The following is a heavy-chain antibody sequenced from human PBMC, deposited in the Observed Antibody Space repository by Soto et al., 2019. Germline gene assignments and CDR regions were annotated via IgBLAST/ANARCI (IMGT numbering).Heavy chain of an antibody. CDR1: GGTFSSYA. CDR3: ARVRVAAAGDYYYGMDV. CDR2: IIPIFGTA. D-gene: IGHD6-13*01. V-gene: IGHV1-69*06. Sequence: QVQLVQSGAEVKKPGSSVKVSCKASGGTFSSYAISWVRQAPGQGLEWMGGIIPIFGTANYAQKFQGRVTITADKSTSRAYMELSSLRSEDTAVYYCARVRVAAAGDYYYGMDVWGQGTTVTVSS. J-gene: IGHJ6*02.